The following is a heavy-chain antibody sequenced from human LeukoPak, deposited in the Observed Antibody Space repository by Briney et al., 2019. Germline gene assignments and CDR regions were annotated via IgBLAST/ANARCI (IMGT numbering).Heavy chain of an antibody. CDR2: INFNGGGT. V-gene: IGHV1-2*02. CDR3: ARDNTKFVSGSYFFDP. CDR1: GYTFTGYY. Sequence: ASVKVSCKASGYTFTGYYVHWVRQAPGQGLEWMGWINFNGGGTNYAQNFQGRVTMTWDTSISTAYMELSRLRSDDTAVYYCARDNTKFVSGSYFFDPWGQGTLVTVSS. J-gene: IGHJ5*02. D-gene: IGHD3-10*01.